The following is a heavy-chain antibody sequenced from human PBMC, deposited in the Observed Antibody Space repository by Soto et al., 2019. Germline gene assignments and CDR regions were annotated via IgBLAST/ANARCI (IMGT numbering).Heavy chain of an antibody. CDR3: VRDGSSGWHFDS. V-gene: IGHV3-11*06. D-gene: IGHD6-19*01. Sequence: GGSLRLSCEGSGFTFSDYYISWIRQAPGKGLEWISYSSNSGTFSRYADSVKGRFTISRDNAKNSMYLQMNSLRAEDTAVYYCVRDGSSGWHFDSWGQGTLVTVSS. CDR2: SSNSGTFS. J-gene: IGHJ4*02. CDR1: GFTFSDYY.